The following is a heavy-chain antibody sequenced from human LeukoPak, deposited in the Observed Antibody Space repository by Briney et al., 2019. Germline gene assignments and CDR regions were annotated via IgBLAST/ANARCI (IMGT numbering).Heavy chain of an antibody. CDR1: GASISSYY. Sequence: SDTLSLTCTVSGASISSYYWSWIRQPPGKGLEWIGYIYYRGSTKYNPSLKSRVTLSGDTSKNQFSPKLSSVTAADTAVYYCASGPYPAAGTDHQFDYWGQGTLVTVSS. J-gene: IGHJ4*02. D-gene: IGHD6-13*01. CDR2: IYYRGST. V-gene: IGHV4-59*07. CDR3: ASGPYPAAGTDHQFDY.